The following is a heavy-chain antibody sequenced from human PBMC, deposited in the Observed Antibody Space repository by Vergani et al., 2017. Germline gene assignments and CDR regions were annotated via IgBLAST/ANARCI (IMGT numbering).Heavy chain of an antibody. D-gene: IGHD5-18*01. V-gene: IGHV3-21*01. CDR2: ISSSSSYI. J-gene: IGHJ5*02. CDR3: ARDQVDAVQLWQNWFDP. Sequence: EVQLVESGGGLVKPGGSLRLSCAASGFTFSSYSMNWVRQAPGKGLEWVSSISSSSSYIYYADSVKGRFTISRDNAKNSLYLQMNSLRAEDTAGYYCARDQVDAVQLWQNWFDPWGQGTLVTVSS. CDR1: GFTFSSYS.